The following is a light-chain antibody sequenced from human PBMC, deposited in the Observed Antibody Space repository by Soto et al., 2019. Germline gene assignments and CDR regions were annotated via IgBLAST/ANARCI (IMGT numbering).Light chain of an antibody. V-gene: IGKV3-20*01. J-gene: IGKJ1*01. Sequence: DIVLTQSPGTLSLSPGEGATLSCRASQSVSSNYLAWYQQKPGQAPRLLIYGASSRATDIPDRFSGSGSGTDFTRTISRLEPEDFAVYYCQQYGDTPRTFGQGTTVEIK. CDR1: QSVSSNY. CDR3: QQYGDTPRT. CDR2: GAS.